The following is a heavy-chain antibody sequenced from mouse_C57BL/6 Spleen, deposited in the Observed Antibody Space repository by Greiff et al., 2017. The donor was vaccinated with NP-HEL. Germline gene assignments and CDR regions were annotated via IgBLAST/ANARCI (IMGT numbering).Heavy chain of an antibody. V-gene: IGHV5-12*01. CDR1: GFTFSDYY. Sequence: EVKVVESGGGLVQPGGSLKLSCAASGFTFSDYYMYWVRQTPEKRLEWVAYISNGGGSTYYPDTVKGRFTISRDNAKNTLYLQMSRLKSEDTAMYYCARRHARDYWGQGTSVTVSS. CDR2: ISNGGGST. J-gene: IGHJ4*01. CDR3: ARRHARDY.